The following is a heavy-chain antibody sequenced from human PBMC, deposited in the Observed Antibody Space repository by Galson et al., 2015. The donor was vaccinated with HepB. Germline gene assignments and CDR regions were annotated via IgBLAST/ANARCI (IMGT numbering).Heavy chain of an antibody. D-gene: IGHD3-10*01. V-gene: IGHV3-30*04. CDR1: GFTFSNFA. J-gene: IGHJ6*02. CDR2: ISYDGNIK. Sequence: SLRLSCAASGFTFSNFAMHWVRQAPGKGLEWMADISYDGNIKYYADSVKDRFTISRDNSKNTLFLQVNSLRVEDTAVYYCARDRESPNYGIDVWGQGSTVTGSS. CDR3: ARDRESPNYGIDV.